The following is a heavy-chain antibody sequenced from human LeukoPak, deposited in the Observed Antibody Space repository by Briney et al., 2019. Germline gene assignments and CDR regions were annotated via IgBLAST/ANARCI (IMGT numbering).Heavy chain of an antibody. CDR2: IRYDGSNK. D-gene: IGHD3-10*01. CDR3: VKDQIRLDPAAFDY. V-gene: IGHV3-30*02. CDR1: GFTFSSYG. J-gene: IGHJ4*02. Sequence: GGSLRLSCSASGFTFSSYGMHWVRQAPGKGLEWVAFIRYDGSNKYYADSVKGRFTISRDNSKNTLYLQMNSLRAEDTAVYYCVKDQIRLDPAAFDYWGQGTLVTVSS.